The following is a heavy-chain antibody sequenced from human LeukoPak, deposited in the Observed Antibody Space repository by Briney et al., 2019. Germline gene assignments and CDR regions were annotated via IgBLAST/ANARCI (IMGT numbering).Heavy chain of an antibody. J-gene: IGHJ4*02. Sequence: ASVKVSCKASGYTFTSYDIHWVRQAPGQGLEWMGWISAYNGNTNYAQKLQGRVTMTTDTSTSTAYMELRSLRSDDTAVYYCARDLKMRGYSYGPPGYWGQGTLVTVSS. CDR1: GYTFTSYD. CDR3: ARDLKMRGYSYGPPGY. D-gene: IGHD5-18*01. CDR2: ISAYNGNT. V-gene: IGHV1-18*01.